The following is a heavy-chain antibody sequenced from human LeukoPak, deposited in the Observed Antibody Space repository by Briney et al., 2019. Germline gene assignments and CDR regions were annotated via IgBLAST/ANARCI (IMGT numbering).Heavy chain of an antibody. Sequence: GGSLRLSCAAAGFTFSSYEMNWVRQAPGKGLEWVSYISSSCSTIYYADSVNGRFTISRDNAKNALYLQMNSLRAEDTAVYYCAELGITMTGGVWGKGTTVTISS. CDR1: GFTFSSYE. CDR3: AELGITMTGGV. CDR2: ISSSCSTI. J-gene: IGHJ6*04. V-gene: IGHV3-48*03. D-gene: IGHD3-10*02.